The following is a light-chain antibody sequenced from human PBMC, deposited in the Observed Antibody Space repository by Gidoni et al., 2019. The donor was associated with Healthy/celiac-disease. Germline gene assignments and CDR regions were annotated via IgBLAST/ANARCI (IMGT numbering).Light chain of an antibody. CDR3: AAWDDSLNGRV. CDR1: SSNIGSNT. Sequence: QSVLTQPPSASGPPGQRVTISCSGSSSNIGSNTVNWYQPLPGTAPKPLIYSNNQRPSGVPDRFSGSKSGTSASLAISGLQSEDEADYYCAAWDDSLNGRVFGGGTKLTVL. J-gene: IGLJ3*02. V-gene: IGLV1-44*01. CDR2: SNN.